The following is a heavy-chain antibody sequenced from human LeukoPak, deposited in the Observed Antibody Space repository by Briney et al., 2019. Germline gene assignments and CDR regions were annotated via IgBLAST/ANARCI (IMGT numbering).Heavy chain of an antibody. CDR3: ARGIGYSPFDY. Sequence: PGGSLRLSCAASGFTFSSYWMHWVRQAPGKGLVYVSRINSDGTSTSYADSVKGRFTISRDNAKNTLYLLMNSLRAEDTAVYYCARGIGYSPFDYWGQGTLVTVSS. J-gene: IGHJ4*02. CDR2: INSDGTST. CDR1: GFTFSSYW. V-gene: IGHV3-74*01. D-gene: IGHD2-15*01.